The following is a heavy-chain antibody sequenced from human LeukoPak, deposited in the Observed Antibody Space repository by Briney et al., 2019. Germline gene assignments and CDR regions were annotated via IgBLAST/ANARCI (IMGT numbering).Heavy chain of an antibody. Sequence: GGSLRLSCVASGFSFSGYGMDWVRQAPGKGLEWVSFIGSSDSHLYNVDLVKGRFTISRDNAKNSLYLQMDSLTAEDTAVYYCARGGLEPVDCWGQGTLVTVSS. V-gene: IGHV3-21*01. CDR1: GFSFSGYG. D-gene: IGHD1-1*01. J-gene: IGHJ4*02. CDR2: IGSSDSHL. CDR3: ARGGLEPVDC.